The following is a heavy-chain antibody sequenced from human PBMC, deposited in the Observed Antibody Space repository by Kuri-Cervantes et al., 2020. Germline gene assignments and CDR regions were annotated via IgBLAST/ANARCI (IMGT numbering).Heavy chain of an antibody. CDR1: GYTFTNYG. CDR2: ISAYNGNT. D-gene: IGHD1-26*01. CDR3: ARDSRLGSGSYNFDY. V-gene: IGHV1-18*01. J-gene: IGHJ4*02. Sequence: ASVKVSCKASGYTFTNYGISWVRQAPGQGLEWMGWISAYNGNTNYAQNLQGRVTMTTDTSTSTAYMELSSLRSEDTAVYYCARDSRLGSGSYNFDYWGQGTLVTVSS.